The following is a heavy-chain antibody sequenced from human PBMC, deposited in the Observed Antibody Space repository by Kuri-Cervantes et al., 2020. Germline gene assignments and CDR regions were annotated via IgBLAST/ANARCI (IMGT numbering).Heavy chain of an antibody. Sequence: SETLSLTCTVSGGSISSSTYYWGWIRQPPGKGLEWIGTIYYSGSTHYNPSLKTRVTISVDMSKNQFSLKLSSVTAADTAVYYCARGGYCSGGSCYDDAFDIWGQGTMVTVSS. J-gene: IGHJ3*02. CDR3: ARGGYCSGGSCYDDAFDI. CDR2: IYYSGST. D-gene: IGHD2-15*01. CDR1: GGSISSSTYY. V-gene: IGHV4-39*07.